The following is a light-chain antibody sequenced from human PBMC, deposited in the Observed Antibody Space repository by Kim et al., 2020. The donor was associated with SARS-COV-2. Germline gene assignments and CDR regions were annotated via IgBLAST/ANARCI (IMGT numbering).Light chain of an antibody. CDR1: QSVSSY. CDR3: QQRSNWIT. V-gene: IGKV3-11*01. J-gene: IGKJ5*01. CDR2: DAS. Sequence: SLSPGARATLSCRTSQSVSSYLAWYQQKPGQAPRLLIYDASNRATGIPARFSGSGSGTDFTLTISSLEPEDFAVYYCQQRSNWITFGQGTRLEIK.